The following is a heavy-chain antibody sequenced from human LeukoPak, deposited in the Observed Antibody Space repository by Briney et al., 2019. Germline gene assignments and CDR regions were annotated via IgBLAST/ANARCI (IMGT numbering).Heavy chain of an antibody. CDR1: GFTFSSYG. Sequence: GSLRLSCAASGFTFSSYGMSWVRQAPGKGLEWVSAISGSGGSTYYADSVKGRFTISRDNSKNTLYLQMNSLRAEDTAVYSCALITMIVVVIPDFDYWGQGTLVTVSS. J-gene: IGHJ4*02. V-gene: IGHV3-23*01. CDR3: ALITMIVVVIPDFDY. CDR2: ISGSGGST. D-gene: IGHD3-22*01.